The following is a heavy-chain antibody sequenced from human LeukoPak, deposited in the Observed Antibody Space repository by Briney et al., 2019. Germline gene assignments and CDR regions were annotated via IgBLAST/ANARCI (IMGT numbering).Heavy chain of an antibody. CDR3: ARDVGEYCSSTNCYASHY. CDR1: GYTFTGYF. D-gene: IGHD2-2*01. Sequence: ASVKVSCKASGYTFTGYFMHWVRQAPGQGLEWMGWINPNSGGTNYAQKFQGRVTMTRDTSITTAYMELSSLRSDDTAVYYCARDVGEYCSSTNCYASHYWGQGTLVTVSS. V-gene: IGHV1-2*02. J-gene: IGHJ4*02. CDR2: INPNSGGT.